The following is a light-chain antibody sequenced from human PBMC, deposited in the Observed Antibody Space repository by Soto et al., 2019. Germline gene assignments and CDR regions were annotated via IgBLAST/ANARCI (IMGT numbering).Light chain of an antibody. CDR3: QQLNTYPVT. CDR2: AAS. V-gene: IGKV1-9*01. J-gene: IGKJ4*01. CDR1: EDITNY. Sequence: IQLTQSPSSLSASVGDRVTVTCRASEDITNYLAWYQQKVGKAPKLLISAASTLQSGVPSRFSGSGSGTDFTLSISSLQPEDFATYYCQQLNTYPVTFGGGTTVEVK.